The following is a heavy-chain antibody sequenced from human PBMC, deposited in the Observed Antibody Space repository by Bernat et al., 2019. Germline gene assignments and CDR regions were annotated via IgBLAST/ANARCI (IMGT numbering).Heavy chain of an antibody. CDR3: ASLVVPAAAFGGSDAFDI. J-gene: IGHJ3*02. Sequence: QVQLQESGPGLVKPSETLSLTCTVSGGPISSYYWSWIRQPPGKGLEWNGYIYYSGSTNDNPSLTSRVTISVDTSKNQFSLKLSSVTAADTAVYYCASLVVPAAAFGGSDAFDIWGQGTMVTVSS. CDR2: IYYSGST. CDR1: GGPISSYY. V-gene: IGHV4-59*08. D-gene: IGHD2-2*01.